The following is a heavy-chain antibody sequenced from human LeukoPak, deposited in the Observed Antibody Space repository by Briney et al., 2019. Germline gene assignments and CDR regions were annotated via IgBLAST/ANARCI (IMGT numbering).Heavy chain of an antibody. CDR2: IYADGSRT. Sequence: GGSLRLSCAASGFTFSSYWMHWVRQAPGKGLVWVSRIYADGSRTTYADSVKGRFTISRDNAKNTLYLQMDSLRAEDTAVYYCGAAAGRSRFDYWGQGTLVTVSS. V-gene: IGHV3-74*01. CDR3: GAAAGRSRFDY. D-gene: IGHD6-13*01. J-gene: IGHJ4*02. CDR1: GFTFSSYW.